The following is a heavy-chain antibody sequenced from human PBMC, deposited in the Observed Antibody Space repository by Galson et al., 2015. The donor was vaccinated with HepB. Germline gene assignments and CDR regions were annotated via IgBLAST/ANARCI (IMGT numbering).Heavy chain of an antibody. CDR1: GSTFSSYN. J-gene: IGHJ3*02. CDR3: ARTSSSDAFDI. D-gene: IGHD6-6*01. Sequence: SLRLSCAASGSTFSSYNMNWVRQAPGKGLEWVSSITSGNYIFYADSMKGRFTISRDNAKTSLFLQMNSLRVEDTAVYYCARTSSSDAFDIWGQGTMVTVSS. CDR2: ITSGNYI. V-gene: IGHV3-21*01.